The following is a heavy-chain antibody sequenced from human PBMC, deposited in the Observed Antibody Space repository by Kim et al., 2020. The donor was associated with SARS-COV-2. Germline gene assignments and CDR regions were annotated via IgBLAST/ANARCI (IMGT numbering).Heavy chain of an antibody. CDR3: ATAYSSSWYVGYYYYYGMDV. CDR1: GYTFTSYD. J-gene: IGHJ6*02. Sequence: ASVKVSCKASGYTFTSYDINWVRQATGQGLEWMGWMNPNSGNTGYAQKFQGRVTMTRNTSISTAYMELSSLRSEDTAVYYCATAYSSSWYVGYYYYYGMDVWGQGTTVTVSS. CDR2: MNPNSGNT. D-gene: IGHD6-13*01. V-gene: IGHV1-8*01.